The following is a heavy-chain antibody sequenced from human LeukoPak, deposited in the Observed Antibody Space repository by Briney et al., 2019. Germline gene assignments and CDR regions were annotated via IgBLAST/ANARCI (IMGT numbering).Heavy chain of an antibody. CDR3: AKGQYYYASGRAPFES. J-gene: IGHJ4*02. Sequence: PGGSLRLSCAASGFTFSTFAMTWVRQAPGKGLGWVSTISTSGAPTYYADSVKGRVTISRDNSKNTLYLQLKSLRADNTAIYYCAKGQYYYASGRAPFESWGQGTLVTVSS. CDR2: ISTSGAPT. V-gene: IGHV3-23*01. CDR1: GFTFSTFA. D-gene: IGHD3-10*01.